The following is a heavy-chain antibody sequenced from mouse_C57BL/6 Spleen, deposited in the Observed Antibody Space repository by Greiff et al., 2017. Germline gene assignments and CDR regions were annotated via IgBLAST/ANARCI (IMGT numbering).Heavy chain of an antibody. CDR2: ISSGGSYT. J-gene: IGHJ2*01. CDR1: GFTFSSYG. CDR3: AKLGQGDYFDY. Sequence: EVHLVESGGDLVKPGGSLKLSCAASGFTFSSYGMSWVRQTPDKRLEWVATISSGGSYTYYPDSVKGRFTISRDNAKNTLYLQMSSLKSEDTAMYYCAKLGQGDYFDYWGQGTTLTVSS. V-gene: IGHV5-6*01. D-gene: IGHD3-3*01.